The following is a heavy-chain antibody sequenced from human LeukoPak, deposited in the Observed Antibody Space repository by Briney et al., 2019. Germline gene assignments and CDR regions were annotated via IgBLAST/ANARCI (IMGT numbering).Heavy chain of an antibody. CDR2: INSDGGDT. V-gene: IGHV3-74*01. CDR1: GFTLNSYW. D-gene: IGHD6-13*01. J-gene: IGHJ4*02. CDR3: ASVPYTGSGENY. Sequence: GGSLRLSCAASGFTLNSYWMHWVRQAPGKGLVWVSRINSDGGDTSYADSVKGRFTISRDNAKSTLSLQMNSLRAEDTAVYYWASVPYTGSGENYWGQGTLVTVSS.